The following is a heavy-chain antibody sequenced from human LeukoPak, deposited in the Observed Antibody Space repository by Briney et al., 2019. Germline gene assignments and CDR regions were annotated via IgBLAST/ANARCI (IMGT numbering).Heavy chain of an antibody. CDR2: IYAGDSDT. Sequence: GESLKISCKGSGYRFTSYWIGWVRQMPGKGLEWMGIIYAGDSDTRYRPSFQGQVTISADKSISTAYLQWSSLKASDTAMYYCARPRSGYQNDAFDIWGQGTMVTVSS. D-gene: IGHD3-10*01. CDR3: ARPRSGYQNDAFDI. V-gene: IGHV5-51*01. J-gene: IGHJ3*02. CDR1: GYRFTSYW.